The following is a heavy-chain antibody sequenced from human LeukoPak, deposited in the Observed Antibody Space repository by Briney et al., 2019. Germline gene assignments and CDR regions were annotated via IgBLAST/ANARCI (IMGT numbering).Heavy chain of an antibody. Sequence: SETLSLTCTVSGGSISSSSYYWGWIRQPPGKGLEWIGYVYYIGNTNYNPSLESRVTISVDTSKNQFSLKLSSVTVADTAMYYCARRATSGSPDYWGQGTLVTVSS. CDR1: GGSISSSSYY. D-gene: IGHD3-22*01. CDR2: VYYIGNT. J-gene: IGHJ4*02. V-gene: IGHV4-61*05. CDR3: ARRATSGSPDY.